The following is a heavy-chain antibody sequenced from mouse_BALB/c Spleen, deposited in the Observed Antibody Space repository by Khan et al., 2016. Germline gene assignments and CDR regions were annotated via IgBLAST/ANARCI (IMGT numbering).Heavy chain of an antibody. J-gene: IGHJ3*01. V-gene: IGHV9-2-1*01. Sequence: QIQLVQSGPELKKPGETVKISCKASGYTFTDYSMHWVKQAPGKGLKWMGWINTETGEPTYADDFKGRFAFSLETSASTAYLQINNLKNEDTATYFSAKSGVYYYGSRAFAYWGQGTLVTVSA. CDR3: AKSGVYYYGSRAFAY. CDR2: INTETGEP. CDR1: GYTFTDYS. D-gene: IGHD1-1*01.